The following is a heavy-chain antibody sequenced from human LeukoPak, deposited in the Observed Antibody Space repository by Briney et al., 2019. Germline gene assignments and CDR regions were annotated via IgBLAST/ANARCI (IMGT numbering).Heavy chain of an antibody. CDR3: AKERLSYYNTGSPLDY. J-gene: IGHJ4*02. Sequence: PGGSLRLFCAASGFTFSDHAMNWVRQAPGKGLGWVSVIGGRGSGAYYADSVKGRFSISRDNSKNTLYLHMTSLRTEDTAVYFCAKERLSYYNTGSPLDYWGQGTLVTVSS. CDR2: IGGRGSGA. CDR1: GFTFSDHA. D-gene: IGHD3-10*01. V-gene: IGHV3-23*01.